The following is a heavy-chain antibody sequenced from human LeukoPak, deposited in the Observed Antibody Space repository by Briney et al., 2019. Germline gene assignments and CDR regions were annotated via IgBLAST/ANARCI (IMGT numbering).Heavy chain of an antibody. J-gene: IGHJ4*02. CDR1: GFTFTSYG. CDR3: ARERGYSGYDYSGWYGTVQGKHSLFDY. CDR2: IRYDGSDK. Sequence: GGSLRLSCAASGFTFTSYGMHLVRQAPGKGLEWVAFIRYDGSDKYYADSVKGRFTISRDNSKNTLYLQMNSLRAEDTAVYYCARERGYSGYDYSGWYGTVQGKHSLFDYWAREPWSPSPQ. D-gene: IGHD5-12*01. V-gene: IGHV3-30*02.